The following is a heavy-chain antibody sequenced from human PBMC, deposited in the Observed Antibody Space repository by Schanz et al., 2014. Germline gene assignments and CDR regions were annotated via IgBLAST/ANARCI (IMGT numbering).Heavy chain of an antibody. J-gene: IGHJ6*02. D-gene: IGHD6-19*01. V-gene: IGHV1-69*02. CDR3: TRLRRADPNGFDV. CDR2: IMPLRGIG. Sequence: QVQLVQSGAEVKKPGSSVKVSCKASGGTFSKYNIMWVRQVPGQGLEWLGRIMPLRGIGNNAWKFQDRLTITADKSMNITYRELSSLGTEDTAVYYCTRLRRADPNGFDVWGQGTTVTVS. CDR1: GGTFSKYN.